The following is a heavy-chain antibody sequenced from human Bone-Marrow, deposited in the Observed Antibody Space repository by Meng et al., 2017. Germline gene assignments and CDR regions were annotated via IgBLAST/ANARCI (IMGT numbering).Heavy chain of an antibody. CDR2: ISAYNGNK. J-gene: IGHJ4*02. V-gene: IGHV1-18*01. Sequence: GQWGRDGAELNNLGDSLKVSCKASGYTFTSYGISGVRQAPGQGLEWMGWISAYNGNKNYAQKFQGRVTMTTDTSTSTAYMELRSLRSDDTAVYYCARDGRNSGSNTAIDYWGQGTLVTVSS. CDR1: GYTFTSYG. CDR3: ARDGRNSGSNTAIDY. D-gene: IGHD1-26*01.